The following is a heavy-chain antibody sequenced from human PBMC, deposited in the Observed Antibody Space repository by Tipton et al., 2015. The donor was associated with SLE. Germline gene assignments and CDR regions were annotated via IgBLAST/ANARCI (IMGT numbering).Heavy chain of an antibody. CDR2: INHSGST. V-gene: IGHV4-34*01. J-gene: IGHJ4*02. CDR1: GGSFSGYY. D-gene: IGHD3-22*01. Sequence: TLSLTCAVFGGSFSGYYWSWIRQPPGKGLEWFGEINHSGSTNYNPSLKSRVTISVDTSKNQFSLKLSSVTAADTAVYYCAVDYYDSSGYFDYWGQGTLVTVSS. CDR3: AVDYYDSSGYFDY.